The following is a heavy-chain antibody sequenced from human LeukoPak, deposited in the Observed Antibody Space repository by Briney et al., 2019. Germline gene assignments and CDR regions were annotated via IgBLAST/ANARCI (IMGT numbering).Heavy chain of an antibody. CDR3: ARDLLVVVTTVRGVIDY. J-gene: IGHJ4*02. CDR1: GYTFTGYY. CDR2: INPNSGGT. D-gene: IGHD3-10*01. V-gene: IGHV1-2*02. Sequence: ASVKVSCKASGYTFTGYYMHWVRQAPGQGLEWMGWINPNSGGTNYAQKFQGRVTMTRDTSISTAYMELSRLRSDDTAVYYCARDLLVVVTTVRGVIDYWGQGTLVTVSS.